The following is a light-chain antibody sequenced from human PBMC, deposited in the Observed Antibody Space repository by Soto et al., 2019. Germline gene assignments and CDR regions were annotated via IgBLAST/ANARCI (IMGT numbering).Light chain of an antibody. V-gene: IGKV1-17*03. Sequence: IHMTQSPSAMSASVGDRVTLPCRASQGVNNYLAWFQQKPGKVPKRLIYAASSLQSGVPSRFSGSGSGTEFTLTINGLQSEDFAVYYCQQYNDNWPTFGQRTKVDI. CDR1: QGVNNY. J-gene: IGKJ1*01. CDR2: AAS. CDR3: QQYNDNWPT.